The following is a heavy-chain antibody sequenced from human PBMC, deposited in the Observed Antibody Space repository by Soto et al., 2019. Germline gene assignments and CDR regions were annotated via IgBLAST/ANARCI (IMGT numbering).Heavy chain of an antibody. CDR1: GLSFSHCW. CDR3: ARAEGP. CDR2: IREDGTKN. Sequence: GGSLTLACGACGLSFSHCWLTWDRQAPGKGLEWVADIREDGTKNSYVESVEGRFTISRDNVKNSLYLEMTSLTAVDTAVYYCARAEGPWGQGTLVTVSS. V-gene: IGHV3-7*03. J-gene: IGHJ5*02.